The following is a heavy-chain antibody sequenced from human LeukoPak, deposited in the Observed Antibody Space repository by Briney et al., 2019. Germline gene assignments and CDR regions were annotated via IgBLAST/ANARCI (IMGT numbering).Heavy chain of an antibody. Sequence: GGSLRLSCAASGFTFSSYSMNWVRQAPGRGLEWVSSISSSSSDIYYADSVKGRFTNSRDNSKNTVYLQMNSLRAEDTAVYYCAKEYSSSSLEYWGQGTLVTVSS. CDR1: GFTFSSYS. D-gene: IGHD6-6*01. J-gene: IGHJ4*02. CDR2: ISSSSSDI. V-gene: IGHV3-21*01. CDR3: AKEYSSSSLEY.